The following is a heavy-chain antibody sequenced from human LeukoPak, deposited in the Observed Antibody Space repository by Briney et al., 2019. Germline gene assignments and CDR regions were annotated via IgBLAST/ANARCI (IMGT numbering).Heavy chain of an antibody. D-gene: IGHD3-10*01. J-gene: IGHJ4*02. CDR1: GYTFTGYY. CDR2: INPNSGGT. Sequence: GASVKVSCKASGYTFTGYYMHWVRQAPGQGLEWMGWINPNSGGTNYAQKFQGRVTMTRDTSISTAYMELSRLRSDDTAVYYCAREKMVRGVIIGDLGYWGQGTLVTVSS. CDR3: AREKMVRGVIIGDLGY. V-gene: IGHV1-2*02.